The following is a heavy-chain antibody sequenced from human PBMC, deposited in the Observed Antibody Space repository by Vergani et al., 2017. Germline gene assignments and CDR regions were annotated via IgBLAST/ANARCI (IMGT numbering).Heavy chain of an antibody. V-gene: IGHV1-69*04. CDR1: GGTFSSYA. J-gene: IGHJ3*02. CDR2: IIPILGIA. D-gene: IGHD2-21*02. Sequence: QVQLVQSGAEVKKPGSSVKVSCKASGGTFSSYAISWVRQAPGQGLEWMGRIIPILGIANYAQKFQGRVTITADKSTSTAYMELSSLRSEDTAVYYCARVLXPVDCGGDCYTPLGAFDIWGQGTMVTVSS. CDR3: ARVLXPVDCGGDCYTPLGAFDI.